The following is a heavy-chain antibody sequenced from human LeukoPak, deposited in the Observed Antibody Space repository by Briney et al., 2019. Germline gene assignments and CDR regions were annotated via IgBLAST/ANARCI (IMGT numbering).Heavy chain of an antibody. D-gene: IGHD6-19*01. CDR1: GYTLTELS. Sequence: GASVKVSCKVSGYTLTELSMHWVRQAPGKGLEWMGGFDPEDGETIYAQKFQGRVTMTEDTSTDTAYMELSSLRSEDTAVYYCATDLGPRAVAGTPSGYWGQGTLVTVSS. V-gene: IGHV1-24*01. CDR3: ATDLGPRAVAGTPSGY. CDR2: FDPEDGET. J-gene: IGHJ4*02.